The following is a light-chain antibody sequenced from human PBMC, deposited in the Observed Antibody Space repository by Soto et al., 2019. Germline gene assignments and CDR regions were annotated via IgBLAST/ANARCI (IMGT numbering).Light chain of an antibody. CDR1: QSVSSY. V-gene: IGKV3-11*01. CDR2: EAS. J-gene: IGKJ4*01. CDR3: QQRSNWPPRLT. Sequence: EIVLTQSPATLSLSPGERATLSCRASQSVSSYLAWYQQKPGQAPRLLIYEASNIATGITARFSGSVSGTDFTLTISSLAPEAFAVYYCQQRSNWPPRLTFGGGTKVEIK.